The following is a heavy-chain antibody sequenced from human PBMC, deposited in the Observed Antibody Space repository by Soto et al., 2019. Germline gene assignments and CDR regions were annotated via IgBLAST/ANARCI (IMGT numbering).Heavy chain of an antibody. Sequence: QVQLVQSGAEVKKPGSSVKVSCKASGGTFSTYAFSWVRQAPGQGLEWMGWINPNSGGTNYAQKFQGRVTMTRDTSISTAYMELSRLRSDDTAVYYCARVGYYDSSGYYRYYYYGMDVWGQGTTVTVSS. J-gene: IGHJ6*02. V-gene: IGHV1-2*02. CDR1: GGTFSTYA. CDR3: ARVGYYDSSGYYRYYYYGMDV. CDR2: INPNSGGT. D-gene: IGHD3-22*01.